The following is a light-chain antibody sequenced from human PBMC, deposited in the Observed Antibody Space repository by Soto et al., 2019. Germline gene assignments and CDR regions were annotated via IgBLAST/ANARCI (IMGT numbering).Light chain of an antibody. Sequence: EIVLTQSPGTLSLSPGERATLSCRASESIRSTNLAWYQQKPGQSPRLLIYGASNRATGVPDRFSGSGSGADFTLTISRLEPEDFAVYFCQHYGSPPRYPFGQGTQLDIK. CDR1: ESIRSTN. V-gene: IGKV3-20*01. J-gene: IGKJ2*01. CDR2: GAS. CDR3: QHYGSPPRYP.